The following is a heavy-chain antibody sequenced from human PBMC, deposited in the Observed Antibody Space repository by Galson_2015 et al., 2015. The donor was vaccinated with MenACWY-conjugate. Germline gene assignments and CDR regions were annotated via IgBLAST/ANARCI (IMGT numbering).Heavy chain of an antibody. CDR1: GYTFTGYY. Sequence: SVKVSCKASGYTFTGYYMHWVRQAPGQGLEWMGWINPNSGGTNYAQKFQGWVTMTRDTSISTAYMELSRLRSDDTAVYYCARDQGWGKDSSGYQRVDYFDYWGQGTTVTVSS. V-gene: IGHV1-2*04. CDR3: ARDQGWGKDSSGYQRVDYFDY. CDR2: INPNSGGT. D-gene: IGHD3-22*01. J-gene: IGHJ4*03.